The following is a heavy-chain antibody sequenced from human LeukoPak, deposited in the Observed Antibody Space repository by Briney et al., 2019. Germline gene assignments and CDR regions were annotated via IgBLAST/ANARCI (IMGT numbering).Heavy chain of an antibody. D-gene: IGHD3-22*01. V-gene: IGHV1-46*01. Sequence: ASVKVSCKASGYTFTSYYMHWVRQAPGQGLEWMGIINPSGGSTSYAQKFQGRVTMTRDTSTSTVYMELSSLRSEDTAVYYCARDPFPLTYYYDSSGQGGMDVWGQGTTVTVSS. CDR1: GYTFTSYY. J-gene: IGHJ6*02. CDR3: ARDPFPLTYYYDSSGQGGMDV. CDR2: INPSGGST.